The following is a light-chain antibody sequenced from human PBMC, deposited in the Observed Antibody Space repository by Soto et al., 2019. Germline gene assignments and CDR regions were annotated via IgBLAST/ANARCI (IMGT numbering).Light chain of an antibody. J-gene: IGLJ1*01. V-gene: IGLV2-11*01. CDR2: DVS. Sequence: QSVLTQPRPVSGSPGQSVTISCTGTSSDFGGYNYVSWYQHHPGKAPKLMIYDVSERPSGVPDRFSGSKSGNTASLTISGLQAEDEADYYCCSYAGTFYVFGTGTKLTVL. CDR3: CSYAGTFYV. CDR1: SSDFGGYNY.